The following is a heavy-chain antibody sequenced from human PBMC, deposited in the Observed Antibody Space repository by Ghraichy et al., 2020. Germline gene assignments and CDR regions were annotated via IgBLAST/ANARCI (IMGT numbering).Heavy chain of an antibody. Sequence: SETLSLTCTVSGGSISSYYWSWIRQPPGKGLEWIGYIYYSGSTNYNPSLKSRVTISVDTSKNQFSLKLSSVTAADTAVYYCARGDLYYYDSSGYYLDYWGQGTLVTVSS. CDR2: IYYSGST. CDR1: GGSISSYY. D-gene: IGHD3-22*01. CDR3: ARGDLYYYDSSGYYLDY. V-gene: IGHV4-59*01. J-gene: IGHJ4*02.